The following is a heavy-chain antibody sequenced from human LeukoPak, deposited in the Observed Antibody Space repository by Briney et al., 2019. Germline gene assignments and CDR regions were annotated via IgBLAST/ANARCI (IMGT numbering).Heavy chain of an antibody. V-gene: IGHV1-18*04. D-gene: IGHD2-2*01. CDR1: GYTFTSYY. CDR2: ISGYNGNT. Sequence: ASVKVSCKASGYTFTSYYMHWVRQAPGQGLEWMGWISGYNGNTNYAQKFQGRVTMTTDTSTSTAYMELRSLRSDDTAVYYCARDHGGYCSSISCYVPDFDYWGQGTLVTVSS. J-gene: IGHJ4*02. CDR3: ARDHGGYCSSISCYVPDFDY.